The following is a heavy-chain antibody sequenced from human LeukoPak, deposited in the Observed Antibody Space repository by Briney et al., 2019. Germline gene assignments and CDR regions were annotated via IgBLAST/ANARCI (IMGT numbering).Heavy chain of an antibody. CDR3: AREGGSGGYGY. V-gene: IGHV3-74*01. J-gene: IGHJ4*02. CDR1: GFTFSSYW. Sequence: GGSLRLSCAASGFTFSSYWMHWVRQAPGKGLVWVSRINSDGSSTSYADSVKGRFTISRDNAKNTLYLQMNSLRAEDTAVYYCAREGGSGGYGYWGQGTLVTVSS. CDR2: INSDGSST. D-gene: IGHD3-10*01.